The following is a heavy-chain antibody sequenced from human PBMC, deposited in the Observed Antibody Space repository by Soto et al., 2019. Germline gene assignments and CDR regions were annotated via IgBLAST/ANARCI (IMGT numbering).Heavy chain of an antibody. Sequence: VGSLRLSGAASGFTFSSYGMHWVRQAPGKGLEWVAVISYDGSNKYYADSVKGRFTISRDNSKNTLYLQMNSLRAEDTAVYYCAKDPPYGDPGWFDPWGQGTLVTLSS. V-gene: IGHV3-30*18. CDR1: GFTFSSYG. CDR3: AKDPPYGDPGWFDP. CDR2: ISYDGSNK. J-gene: IGHJ5*02. D-gene: IGHD4-17*01.